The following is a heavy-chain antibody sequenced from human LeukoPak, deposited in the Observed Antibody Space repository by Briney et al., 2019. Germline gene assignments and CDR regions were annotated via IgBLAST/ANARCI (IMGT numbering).Heavy chain of an antibody. CDR3: ARDVFEARRQSDAVYV. V-gene: IGHV3-74*01. Sequence: GGSLRLSCAASGFTFCSHWMHWVCHRPGEGLVWVSRVNGPGDWTHYADSAWRGFILSRDNAENTISLQMSKLRAEDTAVYFCARDVFEARRQSDAVYVWGQGTMVTVSS. D-gene: IGHD3-9*01. CDR1: GFTFCSHW. CDR2: VNGPGDWT. J-gene: IGHJ3*01.